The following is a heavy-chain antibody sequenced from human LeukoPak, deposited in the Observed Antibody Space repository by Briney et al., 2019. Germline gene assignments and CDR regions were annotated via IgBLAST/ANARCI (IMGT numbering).Heavy chain of an antibody. Sequence: PGGSLRLSCAASGFTFSSYWMSWVRQAPGKGLEWVANINQDGSEKYYVDFVKGRFTISRDNAKNSVYLQMDSLRGEDTAVYYCARDRTLGYWGQGTLVTVSS. J-gene: IGHJ4*02. D-gene: IGHD3-16*01. CDR1: GFTFSSYW. CDR3: ARDRTLGY. CDR2: INQDGSEK. V-gene: IGHV3-7*05.